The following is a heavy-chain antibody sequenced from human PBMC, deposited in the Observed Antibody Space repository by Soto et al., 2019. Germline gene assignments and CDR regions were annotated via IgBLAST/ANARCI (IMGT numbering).Heavy chain of an antibody. J-gene: IGHJ4*02. Sequence: EVQLLESGRGLVQPGGSLRLSCAASGFTFSSSAMSWVRQAPGKGLEWVSSISNSGGSTYYADSVKGRFTISRDNSKNTLYLQMNSLQAEDTAVYYCAKDCGGDCYSGVQYWGQGTLVTVSS. CDR1: GFTFSSSA. CDR3: AKDCGGDCYSGVQY. D-gene: IGHD2-21*02. V-gene: IGHV3-23*01. CDR2: ISNSGGST.